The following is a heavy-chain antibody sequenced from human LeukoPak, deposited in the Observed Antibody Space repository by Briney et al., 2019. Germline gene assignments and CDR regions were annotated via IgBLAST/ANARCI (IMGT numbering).Heavy chain of an antibody. CDR2: ISSSGSTI. D-gene: IGHD3-22*01. V-gene: IGHV3-48*01. J-gene: IGHJ6*03. CDR1: GFTFSNAW. Sequence: GGSLRLSCAASGFTFSNAWMSWVRQAPGKGLEWVSYISSSGSTIYYADSVKGRFTISRDNAKNSLYLQMNSLRAEDTAVYYCARVRGYYQNPYYMDVWGKGTTVTVSS. CDR3: ARVRGYYQNPYYMDV.